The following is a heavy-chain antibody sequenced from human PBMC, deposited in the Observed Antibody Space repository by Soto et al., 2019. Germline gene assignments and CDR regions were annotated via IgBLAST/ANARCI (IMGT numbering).Heavy chain of an antibody. D-gene: IGHD6-19*01. CDR2: IYYTGST. V-gene: IGHV4-59*01. CDR3: ASHYRRRGWEWATEPLFDY. Sequence: SETLSLTCTVSGGSISTYYWSWIRQPPGKGLEWIGYIYYTGSTNYNPSLKGRVTISVDTSKNQFSLKVSSVTAADTAVYYCASHYRRRGWEWATEPLFDYWGQGTLVTVSS. CDR1: GGSISTYY. J-gene: IGHJ4*02.